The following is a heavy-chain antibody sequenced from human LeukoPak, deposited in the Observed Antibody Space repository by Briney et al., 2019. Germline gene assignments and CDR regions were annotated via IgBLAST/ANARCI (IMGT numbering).Heavy chain of an antibody. J-gene: IGHJ4*02. CDR1: GGSFSGYY. D-gene: IGHD3-9*01. CDR3: ARQRIKSLRYFDWSPYYFDY. Sequence: SETLSLTCAVYGGSFSGYYWSWIRQPPGKGLEWIGEINHSGSTHYNPSLKSRVTISVDTYKNQFFLKLSSVTAADTAVYYFARQRIKSLRYFDWSPYYFDYWGQGTLVTVSS. CDR2: INHSGST. V-gene: IGHV4-34*01.